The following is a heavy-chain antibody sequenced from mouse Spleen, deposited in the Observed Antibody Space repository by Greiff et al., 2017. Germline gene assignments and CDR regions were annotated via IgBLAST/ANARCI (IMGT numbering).Heavy chain of an antibody. CDR1: GYAFTNYL. D-gene: IGHD2-1*01. J-gene: IGHJ1*01. CDR3: ARDGNYSFDV. V-gene: IGHV1-54*01. CDR2: INPGSGGT. Sequence: VQLQQSGAELVRPGTSVKVSCKASGYAFTNYLIEWVKQRPGQGLEWIGVINPGSGGTNYNEKFKGKATLTADKSSSTAYMQLSSLTSEDSAVYFCARDGNYSFDVWGAGTTVTVSS.